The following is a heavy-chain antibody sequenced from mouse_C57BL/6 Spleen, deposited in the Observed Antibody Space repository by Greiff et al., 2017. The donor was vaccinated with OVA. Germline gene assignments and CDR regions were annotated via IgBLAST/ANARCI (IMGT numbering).Heavy chain of an antibody. J-gene: IGHJ2*01. D-gene: IGHD2-13*01. Sequence: QVQLQQSGAELVRPGASVTLSCKASGYTFTDYEMHWVKQTPVHGLEWIGAIDPETGGTAYNQKFKGKAILTADKSSSTAYMELRSLTSEDSAVYYCTRKDLLWRLFFDYWGQGTTLTVSS. CDR1: GYTFTDYE. CDR3: TRKDLLWRLFFDY. CDR2: IDPETGGT. V-gene: IGHV1-15*01.